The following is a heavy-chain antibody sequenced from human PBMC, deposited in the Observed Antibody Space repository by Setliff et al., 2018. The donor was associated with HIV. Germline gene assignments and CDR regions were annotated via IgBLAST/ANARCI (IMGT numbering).Heavy chain of an antibody. CDR2: ISSSDNTK. J-gene: IGHJ4*02. CDR3: ARVISGYSYGYDY. V-gene: IGHV3-11*04. CDR1: GFTFSDYY. Sequence: PGGSLRLSCAASGFTFSDYYMSWIRQAPGKGLEWVSYISSSDNTKYYADSVKGRFTISRDNAKNSLDLQMNNLRVEDTAVYYCARVISGYSYGYDYWGQGTLVAVSS. D-gene: IGHD5-18*01.